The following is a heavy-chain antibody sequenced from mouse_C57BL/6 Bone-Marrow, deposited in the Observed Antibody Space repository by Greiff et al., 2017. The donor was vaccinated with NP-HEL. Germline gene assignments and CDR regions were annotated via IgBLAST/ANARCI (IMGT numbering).Heavy chain of an antibody. CDR1: GFTFSSYT. CDR3: TGDYYGSSGPYYAMDY. Sequence: EVMLVESGGGLVKPGGSLKLSCAASGFTFSSYTMSWVRQTPEKRLEWVATISSGGSYTYYPDSVKGRFTISRDNAKNTLYLQMSSLKSEDTAMYYCTGDYYGSSGPYYAMDYWGQGTSVTVSS. J-gene: IGHJ4*01. CDR2: ISSGGSYT. D-gene: IGHD1-1*01. V-gene: IGHV5-6-4*01.